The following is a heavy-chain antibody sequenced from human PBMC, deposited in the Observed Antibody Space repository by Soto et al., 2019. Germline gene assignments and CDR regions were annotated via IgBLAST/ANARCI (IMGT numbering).Heavy chain of an antibody. CDR3: AKLWVRGVNFDY. V-gene: IGHV3-23*01. D-gene: IGHD3-10*01. Sequence: EVQLLESGGGLVQPGGSLRLSCAASGFTFSSYAMSWVRQAPGKGLEWVSAISGSGGSTYYADSVKGRFTISRDNSKNTLYLLMNSLRAEDTAVYYCAKLWVRGVNFDYWGQGTLVTVSS. CDR1: GFTFSSYA. J-gene: IGHJ4*02. CDR2: ISGSGGST.